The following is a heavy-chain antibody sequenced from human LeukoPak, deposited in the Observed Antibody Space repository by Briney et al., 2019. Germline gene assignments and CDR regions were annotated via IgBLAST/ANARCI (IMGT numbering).Heavy chain of an antibody. D-gene: IGHD3-10*01. V-gene: IGHV4-30-4*01. J-gene: IGHJ4*02. CDR1: GGSISSGDYY. CDR2: NYYSGST. CDR3: ARDKPSYYGSGSYYDY. Sequence: SQTLSLTCTVSGGSISSGDYYWSWIRQPPGKGLEWIGYNYYSGSTYYNPSLKSRVTISVDTCKIQFSLKLSSVTAADTGVYYCARDKPSYYGSGSYYDYWGQGTLVTVSS.